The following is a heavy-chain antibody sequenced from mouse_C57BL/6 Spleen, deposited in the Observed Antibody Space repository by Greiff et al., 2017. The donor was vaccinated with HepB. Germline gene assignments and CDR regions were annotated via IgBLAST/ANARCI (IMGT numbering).Heavy chain of an antibody. Sequence: EVQWVESGGGLVKPGGSLKLSCAASGFTFSSYAMSWVRQTPEKRLEWVATISDGGSYTYYPDNVKGRFTISRDNAKNNLYLQMSHLKSEDTAMYYCAREVGRRFAYWGQGTLVTVSA. J-gene: IGHJ3*01. CDR1: GFTFSSYA. CDR2: ISDGGSYT. D-gene: IGHD4-1*01. CDR3: AREVGRRFAY. V-gene: IGHV5-4*01.